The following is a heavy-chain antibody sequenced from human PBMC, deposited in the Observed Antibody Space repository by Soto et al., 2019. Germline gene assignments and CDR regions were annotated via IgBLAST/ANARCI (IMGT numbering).Heavy chain of an antibody. CDR3: AKDRNHYGSGSYFDY. CDR2: ISGSADST. D-gene: IGHD3-10*01. V-gene: IGHV3-23*01. J-gene: IGHJ4*02. CDR1: VFAFNIYA. Sequence: EVQLLESGGGLVQPGGSLRVSCAASVFAFNIYAMSWVRQAPGKGLEWVSVISGSADSTNYADSVKGRFTISRDNSKNTVYLQMNSLRVEDTAVYYCAKDRNHYGSGSYFDYWGQGTLVTVSS.